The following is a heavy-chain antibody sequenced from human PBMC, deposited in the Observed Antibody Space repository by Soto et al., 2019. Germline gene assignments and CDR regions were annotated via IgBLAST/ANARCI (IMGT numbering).Heavy chain of an antibody. CDR3: MRDVFTFSALGANSDFGA. CDR1: GGSISSGDYY. V-gene: IGHV4-31*03. CDR2: IYYTGTT. D-gene: IGHD7-27*01. Sequence: SETLSLTCTVSGGSISSGDYYWSWIRQHPGKGLEWIGYIYYTGTTFYNPSLDSRVTISVDTSRNQFSLKVTSVTVADTAVYYRMRDVFTFSALGANSDFGAWGPGTLVPVSS. J-gene: IGHJ4*02.